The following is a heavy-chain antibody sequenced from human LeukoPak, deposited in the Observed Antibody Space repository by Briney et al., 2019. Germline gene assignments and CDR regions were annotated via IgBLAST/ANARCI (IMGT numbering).Heavy chain of an antibody. CDR2: IYSSGSA. V-gene: IGHV4-30-4*01. J-gene: IGHJ6*02. CDR1: GVSISSADNY. D-gene: IGHD6-13*01. Sequence: SETLSLTCTVSGVSISSADNYWTWIRQPPGKGLEWIGYIYSSGSAYYNPSLKGRVNISLDASKNQVSLKLTAADTAVYYCVRDKWVRAGSSWLHYGMDVWGQGTTVTVSS. CDR3: VRDKWVRAGSSWLHYGMDV.